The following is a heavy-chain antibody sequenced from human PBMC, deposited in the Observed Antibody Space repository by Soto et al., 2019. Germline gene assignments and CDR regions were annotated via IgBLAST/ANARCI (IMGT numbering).Heavy chain of an antibody. CDR2: ISAYNGNT. J-gene: IGHJ5*02. CDR3: AREVAAAGTGWFDP. D-gene: IGHD6-13*01. Sequence: ASVKVSCKASGYTFTSYGISWVRQAPGQGLEWMGWISAYNGNTNYAQKLQGRVTMTTDTSTSTAYMELRSLRSDDTAVYYCAREVAAAGTGWFDPWDQGAMVGASA. CDR1: GYTFTSYG. V-gene: IGHV1-18*01.